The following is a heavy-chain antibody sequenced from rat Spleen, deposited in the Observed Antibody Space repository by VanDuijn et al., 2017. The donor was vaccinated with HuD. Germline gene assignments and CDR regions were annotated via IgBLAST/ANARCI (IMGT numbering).Heavy chain of an antibody. CDR2: ISPSGGST. D-gene: IGHD1-4*01. J-gene: IGHJ3*01. V-gene: IGHV5-19*01. CDR1: GFTFSNYG. CDR3: ATVDPGISPNWFAY. Sequence: EVQLVESGGGLVQPGRSLKLSCAASGFTFSNYGMHWIRQAPTKGLEWVASISPSGGSTYYRDSVKGRFTISRDNAKSTLYLQMDSLRSEDTATYYCATVDPGISPNWFAYWGQGTLVTVSS.